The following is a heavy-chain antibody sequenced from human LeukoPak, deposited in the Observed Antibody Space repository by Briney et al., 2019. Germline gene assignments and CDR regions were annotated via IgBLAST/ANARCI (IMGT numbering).Heavy chain of an antibody. J-gene: IGHJ4*02. V-gene: IGHV3-33*01. CDR3: ASRGYYYDSSGPDY. CDR1: GFTFSSYG. D-gene: IGHD3-22*01. CDR2: IWYDGSNK. Sequence: PGRSLRLSCAASGFTFSSYGMHWVRQAPGKGLEWVAVIWYDGSNKYYADSVKGRFTISRDNSKNTLYLQMNSLRAEDTAVYYCASRGYYYDSSGPDYWGQGTLVTVSS.